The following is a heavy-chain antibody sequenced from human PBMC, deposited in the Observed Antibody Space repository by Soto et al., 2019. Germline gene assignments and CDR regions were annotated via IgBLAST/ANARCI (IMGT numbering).Heavy chain of an antibody. D-gene: IGHD2-2*02. CDR1: GFTFITYS. CDR3: AREYTAWPLAYGLDV. Sequence: PWGSLRLSCVGSGFTFITYSINFFRHSPFKGLEWVSSISSRSDIYYADSVKGRFTISRDNAKNSVSLQMNSLRAEDTAVYYCAREYTAWPLAYGLDVWGQGTTVTVSS. V-gene: IGHV3-21*01. CDR2: ISSRSDI. J-gene: IGHJ6*02.